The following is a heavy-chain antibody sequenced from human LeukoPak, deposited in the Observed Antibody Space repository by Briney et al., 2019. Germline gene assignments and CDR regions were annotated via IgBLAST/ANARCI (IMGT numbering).Heavy chain of an antibody. CDR2: IIPLFDSP. D-gene: IGHD6-6*01. Sequence: SVKASCKASGGTFNIYAIYWVRQAPGQGLEWMGGIIPLFDSPNYAQKFQGRVTISADESTKTAYMELNSLRSEDTAVYYCARGIEEYSKSSGWFDPWGQGTLVTVSS. J-gene: IGHJ5*02. CDR3: ARGIEEYSKSSGWFDP. V-gene: IGHV1-69*01. CDR1: GGTFNIYA.